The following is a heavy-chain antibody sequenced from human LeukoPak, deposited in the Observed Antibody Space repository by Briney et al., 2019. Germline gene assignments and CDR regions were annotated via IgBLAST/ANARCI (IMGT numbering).Heavy chain of an antibody. CDR3: AKAPFRSYTAMVPGYFDY. J-gene: IGHJ4*02. CDR2: ISGSGGST. CDR1: GFTFSSYA. Sequence: QPGGSLRLSCAASGFTFSSYAMSWVRQAPGKGLEWVSAISGSGGSTYYADSVKGRFTISRDNSKNTLYLQMNSLRAEDTAVYYRAKAPFRSYTAMVPGYFDYWGQGTLVTVSS. D-gene: IGHD5-18*01. V-gene: IGHV3-23*01.